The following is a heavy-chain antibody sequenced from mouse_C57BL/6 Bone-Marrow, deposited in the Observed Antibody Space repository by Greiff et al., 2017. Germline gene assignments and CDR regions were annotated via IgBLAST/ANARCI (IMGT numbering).Heavy chain of an antibody. CDR2: ISYSGST. V-gene: IGHV3-8*01. CDR3: ATSYYSNYAWFAY. CDR1: GYSITSDY. J-gene: IGHJ3*01. D-gene: IGHD2-5*01. Sequence: EVMLVESGPGLAKPSQTLSLTCSVTGYSITSDYWNWIRKFPGNKLEYMGYISYSGSTYYNPSLKSRISITRDTSKNQYYLQLNSVTTEDTATYYCATSYYSNYAWFAYWGQGTLVTVSA.